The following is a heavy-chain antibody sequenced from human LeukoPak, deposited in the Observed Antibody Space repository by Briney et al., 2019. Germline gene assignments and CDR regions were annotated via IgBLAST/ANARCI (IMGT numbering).Heavy chain of an antibody. CDR1: GASISSYY. CDR2: FSYTGTT. Sequence: PSETLSLTCTVSGASISSYYWSWIRQPPGKGLEWIGNFSYTGTTNYNPAPKSRVTILVDTSNNHFSLELTPVTAADTAVYFCVRGGTYFDSWGQGTLVTVSS. J-gene: IGHJ4*02. V-gene: IGHV4-59*01. CDR3: VRGGTYFDS. D-gene: IGHD1-26*01.